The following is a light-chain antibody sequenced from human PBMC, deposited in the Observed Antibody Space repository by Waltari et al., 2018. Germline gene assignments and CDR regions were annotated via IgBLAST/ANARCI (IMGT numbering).Light chain of an antibody. CDR2: DED. J-gene: IGLJ3*02. Sequence: QSVLTQPTSVSAAPGQRVTISCSGSSTNIGINYVSWYRQFPGTAPKLLIYDEDKRPSGIPDRFSASKSGTSATLDITGLQTGDEADYYCGTWDNALTGWVFGGGTKLTVV. V-gene: IGLV1-51*01. CDR3: GTWDNALTGWV. CDR1: STNIGINY.